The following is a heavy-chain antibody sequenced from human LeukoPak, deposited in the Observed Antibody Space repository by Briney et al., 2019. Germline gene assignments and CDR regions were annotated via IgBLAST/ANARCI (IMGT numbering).Heavy chain of an antibody. CDR2: TYYRSRWHN. Sequence: SQTLSLTCAISGDSVSGNIATWNWIRQSPSRGLEWLGRTYYRSRWHNVYAESVKSRITINPNTSKNQFSLLLNSVTPEDTAVYYCAKSGSYLEYLQHWGQGTPVTVSS. V-gene: IGHV6-1*01. CDR3: AKSGSYLEYLQH. D-gene: IGHD1-26*01. CDR1: GDSVSGNIAT. J-gene: IGHJ1*01.